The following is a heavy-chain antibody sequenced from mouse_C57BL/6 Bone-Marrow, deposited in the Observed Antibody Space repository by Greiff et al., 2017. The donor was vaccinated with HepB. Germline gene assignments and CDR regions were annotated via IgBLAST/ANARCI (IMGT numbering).Heavy chain of an antibody. D-gene: IGHD1-1*01. J-gene: IGHJ2*01. CDR2: ISSGGSYT. V-gene: IGHV5-6*01. CDR3: AREGYYHGLPYYFDY. Sequence: EVKLMESGGDLVKPGGSLKLSCAASGFTFSSYGMSWVRQTPDKRLEWVATISSGGSYTYYPDSVKGRFTISRDNAKNTLYLQMSSLKSEDTAMYYCAREGYYHGLPYYFDYWGQGTTLTVSS. CDR1: GFTFSSYG.